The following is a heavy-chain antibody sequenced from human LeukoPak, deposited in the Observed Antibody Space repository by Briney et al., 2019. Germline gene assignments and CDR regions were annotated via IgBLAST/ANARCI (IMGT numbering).Heavy chain of an antibody. J-gene: IGHJ6*02. CDR2: ISSSSSYI. CDR3: ARDRLVRGAIYPLEYYYYGVDV. CDR1: GFTFSSYS. Sequence: GGSLRLSCAASGFTFSSYSMNWVRQAPGKGLEWVSSISSSSSYIYYADSVKGRFTISRDNAKNSLYLQMNSLRAEDTAVYYCARDRLVRGAIYPLEYYYYGVDVWGQGTTVTVSS. V-gene: IGHV3-21*01. D-gene: IGHD3-10*01.